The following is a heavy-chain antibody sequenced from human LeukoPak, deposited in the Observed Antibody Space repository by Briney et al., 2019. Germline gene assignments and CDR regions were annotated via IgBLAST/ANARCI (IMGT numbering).Heavy chain of an antibody. V-gene: IGHV3-30*18. J-gene: IGHJ4*02. CDR3: AKDMYRYTAMVIPDY. CDR1: GFTFSSYG. Sequence: GGSLRLSCAASGFTFSSYGMHWVRQAPGKGLEWVAVISYDGSNKYYADSVKGRFTISRDNSKNTLYLQMNSLRAEDTAVYYCAKDMYRYTAMVIPDYWGQGTLVTVSS. D-gene: IGHD5-18*01. CDR2: ISYDGSNK.